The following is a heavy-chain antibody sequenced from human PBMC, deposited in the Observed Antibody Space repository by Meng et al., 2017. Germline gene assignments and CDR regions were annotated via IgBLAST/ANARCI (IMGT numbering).Heavy chain of an antibody. CDR1: GYTFTSYY. D-gene: IGHD5-18*01. J-gene: IGHJ4*02. V-gene: IGHV1-46*01. Sequence: ASVKVSCKASGYTFTSYYMHWVRQAPGQGLEWMGIINPSGGSTSYAQKFQGRVTMTRDTSTSTVYMELSSLRSEDTAVYYCAKDRDTAMDTEGFDYWGQGTLVTVSS. CDR2: INPSGGST. CDR3: AKDRDTAMDTEGFDY.